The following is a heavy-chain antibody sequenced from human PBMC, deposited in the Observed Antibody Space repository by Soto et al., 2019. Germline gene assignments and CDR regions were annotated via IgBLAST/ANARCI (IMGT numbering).Heavy chain of an antibody. CDR2: ITSDTKTI. J-gene: IGHJ4*02. CDR3: AISVEGHFDY. CDR1: GFTFSVYR. Sequence: EVQLVESGGDLVHRGGSLRLSCVASGFTFSVYRMNWVRQAPGKGLEWFSYITSDTKTIKYVDSVKGRFTISRDNAKNSVYLQMNSLRYEDTAVYYCAISVEGHFDYWGQGTVVTVSS. V-gene: IGHV3-48*02. D-gene: IGHD6-19*01.